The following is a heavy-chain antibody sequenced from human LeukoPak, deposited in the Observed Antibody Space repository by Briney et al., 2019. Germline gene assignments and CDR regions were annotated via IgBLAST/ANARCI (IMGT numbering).Heavy chain of an antibody. V-gene: IGHV4-34*01. J-gene: IGHJ6*02. CDR1: GGSFSGYY. CDR3: ARDRRYCSSTSCPRLSYYYYYGMDV. Sequence: AETLSLTCAVYGGSFSGYYWSWIRQPPGKGLEWIGEINDSGSTNYNPSLKSRGTISVDASKNQFSLKLCSVTAADTAVYYCARDRRYCSSTSCPRLSYYYYYGMDVWGQGTTVTVSS. D-gene: IGHD2-2*01. CDR2: INDSGST.